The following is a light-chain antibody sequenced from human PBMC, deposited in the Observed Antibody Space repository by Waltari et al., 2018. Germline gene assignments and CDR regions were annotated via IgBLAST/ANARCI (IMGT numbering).Light chain of an antibody. V-gene: IGKV3-20*01. CDR3: QHYVRLPGT. CDR2: GAS. J-gene: IGKJ1*01. Sequence: EIVLTQSPGTLSLSPGERATLSCRASQRVSRTLAWYQQKPSEAPRLLIYGASTRATGIPDRFSGSGSGTDFSLTISRLEPEDFAVYYCQHYVRLPGTFGQGTKVEIK. CDR1: QRVSRT.